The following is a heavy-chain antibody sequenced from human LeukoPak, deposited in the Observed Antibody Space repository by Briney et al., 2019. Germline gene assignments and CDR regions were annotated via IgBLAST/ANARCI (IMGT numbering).Heavy chain of an antibody. Sequence: TGGSLRLSCTASGFTFGDYAMSWVRQAPGKGLEWVGFIRSKAYGGTTEYAASVKGRFTISRDDSKSIAYLQMNSLKTEDTAVYYCAKGGLLWFGELLILDYWGQGTLVTVSS. CDR1: GFTFGDYA. CDR3: AKGGLLWFGELLILDY. CDR2: IRSKAYGGTT. D-gene: IGHD3-10*01. V-gene: IGHV3-49*04. J-gene: IGHJ4*02.